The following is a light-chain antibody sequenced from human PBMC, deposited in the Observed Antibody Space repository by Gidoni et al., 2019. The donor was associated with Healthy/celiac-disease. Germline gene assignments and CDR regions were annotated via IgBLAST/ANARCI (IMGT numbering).Light chain of an antibody. J-gene: IGKJ2*01. CDR1: QSVSSSY. CDR3: QQYGSSPPNT. Sequence: EIVLTQSPGTLSLSPRERATLSCRASQSVSSSYLAWYQQKPGQAPRLLIYGASSRATGIPDRCSGSGSGTDFTLTISRLEPEDFAVYYCQQYGSSPPNTFGQGTKLEIK. V-gene: IGKV3-20*01. CDR2: GAS.